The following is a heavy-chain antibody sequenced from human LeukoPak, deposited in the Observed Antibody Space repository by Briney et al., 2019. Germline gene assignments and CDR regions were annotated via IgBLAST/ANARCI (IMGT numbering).Heavy chain of an antibody. D-gene: IGHD6-13*01. J-gene: IGHJ4*02. Sequence: ASVKVSCKASGYTFTSYGISWVRQAPGQGLEWMGWISAYNGNTNYAQKLQGGVTMTTDTSTSTAYMELRSLRSDDTAVYYCARLYSSSWYGPNYFDYWGQGTLVTVSS. CDR1: GYTFTSYG. CDR3: ARLYSSSWYGPNYFDY. V-gene: IGHV1-18*01. CDR2: ISAYNGNT.